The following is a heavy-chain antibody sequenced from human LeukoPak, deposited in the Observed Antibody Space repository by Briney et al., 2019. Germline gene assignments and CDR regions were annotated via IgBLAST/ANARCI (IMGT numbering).Heavy chain of an antibody. D-gene: IGHD3-3*01. CDR2: IIPIFGTA. V-gene: IGHV1-69*13. Sequence: SVKVSCKASGGTFSSYAISWVRQAPGQGLEWMGGIIPIFGTANYAQMFQGRVTITADESTSTAYMELSSLRSEDTAVYYCASPPPEISGVAAFDYWGQGTLVTVSS. CDR1: GGTFSSYA. J-gene: IGHJ4*02. CDR3: ASPPPEISGVAAFDY.